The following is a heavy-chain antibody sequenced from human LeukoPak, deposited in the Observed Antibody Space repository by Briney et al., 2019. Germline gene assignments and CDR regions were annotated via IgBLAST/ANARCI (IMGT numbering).Heavy chain of an antibody. CDR2: ISYDGSNK. Sequence: GRSLRLSCAASGFTFSSYAMHWVRQAPGKGLEWVAVISYDGSNKYYADSVKGRFTISRDNSKNTLYLQMNSLRAEDTAVYYCAKTGTTDDGGLGPWGQGTLVTVSS. CDR1: GFTFSSYA. CDR3: AKTGTTDDGGLGP. V-gene: IGHV3-30*07. J-gene: IGHJ5*02. D-gene: IGHD1-1*01.